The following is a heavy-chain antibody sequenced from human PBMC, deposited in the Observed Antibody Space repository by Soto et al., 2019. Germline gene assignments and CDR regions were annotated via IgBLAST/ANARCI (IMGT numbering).Heavy chain of an antibody. D-gene: IGHD4-4*01. CDR3: ASGYCNYELP. Sequence: ASVKVSCNASGYTFTGYYMHWVRQAPGQGLEWMGWINPNSGGTNYAQKFQGRVTMTRDTSISTADMALSRLRSEDTAVYYRASGYCNYELPCGQGTMVTVSS. CDR2: INPNSGGT. CDR1: GYTFTGYY. V-gene: IGHV1-2*02. J-gene: IGHJ5*02.